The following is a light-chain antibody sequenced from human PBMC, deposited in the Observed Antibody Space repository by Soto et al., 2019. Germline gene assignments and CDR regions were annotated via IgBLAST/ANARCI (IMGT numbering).Light chain of an antibody. CDR2: DAS. V-gene: IGKV1-5*01. CDR1: QSISSW. Sequence: DIQVTQSPSTLSASVGDRVTITCRASQSISSWLAWYQQKPGKAPKLLIYDASSLESVVPSRFSGSGSGTEFTLTINNLQPDDFATYYCQQYDNWVAFGGGTKV. CDR3: QQYDNWVA. J-gene: IGKJ4*01.